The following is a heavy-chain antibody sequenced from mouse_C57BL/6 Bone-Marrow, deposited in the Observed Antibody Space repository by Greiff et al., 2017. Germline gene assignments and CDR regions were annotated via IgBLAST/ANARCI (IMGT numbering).Heavy chain of an antibody. CDR1: GYTFTSYW. Sequence: QVQLQQPGAELVMPGASVKLSCKASGYTFTSYWMHWVKQRPGQGLEWIGELDPSDSYTNYNQKFKGKSTLTVDKSSSTAYMQLSSLTSEDSAVYYCARGTLGYEGFAYWGQGTLVTVSA. V-gene: IGHV1-69*01. J-gene: IGHJ3*01. D-gene: IGHD2-2*01. CDR2: LDPSDSYT. CDR3: ARGTLGYEGFAY.